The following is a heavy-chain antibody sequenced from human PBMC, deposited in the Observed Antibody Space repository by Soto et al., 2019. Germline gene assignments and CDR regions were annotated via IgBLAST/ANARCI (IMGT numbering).Heavy chain of an antibody. V-gene: IGHV1-69*08. D-gene: IGHD2-2*02. CDR1: VPTFTSYT. CDR2: INPVPGTA. Sequence: APVKLSCKAPVPTFTSYTISLVRQPPGQRLEWMGWINPVPGTAKYSQKLQGRVTITRDTSTSTAYMQLSSLRSEDTAVYYCSTDCSSTSCYSSSFDYWGQGTLVTVSS. CDR3: STDCSSTSCYSSSFDY. J-gene: IGHJ4*02.